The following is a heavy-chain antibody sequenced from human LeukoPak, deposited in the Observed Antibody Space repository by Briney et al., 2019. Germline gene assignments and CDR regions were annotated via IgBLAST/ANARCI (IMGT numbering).Heavy chain of an antibody. J-gene: IGHJ6*03. CDR1: GYTFTSYD. CDR2: MNPNSGNT. D-gene: IGHD4-23*01. CDR3: ARGVRLTLLINYYYYYMDV. Sequence: GASVKVSCKASGYTFTSYDINWVRQATGQGLEWMGWMNPNSGNTGYAQKFQGRVTMTRNTSISTAYMELSSLRSEDTAVYYCARGVRLTLLINYYYYYMDVWGKGTTVTISS. V-gene: IGHV1-8*01.